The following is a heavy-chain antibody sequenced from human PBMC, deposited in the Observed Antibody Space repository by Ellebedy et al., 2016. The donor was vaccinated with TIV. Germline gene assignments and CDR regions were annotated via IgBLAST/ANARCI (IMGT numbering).Heavy chain of an antibody. CDR2: IDTAGDT. D-gene: IGHD6-19*01. V-gene: IGHV3-13*04. CDR3: ARESVAGDFDY. CDR1: GFTFSSYA. J-gene: IGHJ4*02. Sequence: GESLKISXAASGFTFSSYAMSWVRQATGKGLELVSSIDTAGDTYYSGSVKGRFTISRENAKKSLYLQMNSLRAGDTAVYYCARESVAGDFDYWGQGTLVTVSS.